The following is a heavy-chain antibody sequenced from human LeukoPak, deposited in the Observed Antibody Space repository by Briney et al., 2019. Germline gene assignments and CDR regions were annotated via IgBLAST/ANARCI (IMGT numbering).Heavy chain of an antibody. V-gene: IGHV1-2*02. CDR3: AREGGLRFLEWLPVRAFDI. CDR1: GGTFSSYA. J-gene: IGHJ3*02. D-gene: IGHD3-3*01. CDR2: INPNTGGT. Sequence: ASVKVSCKASGGTFSSYAISWVRQAPGQGLEWMGWINPNTGGTNYAQKFQGRITMTRDTSISTAYMELSRLTSDDTAVYYCAREGGLRFLEWLPVRAFDIWGQGTMVTVSS.